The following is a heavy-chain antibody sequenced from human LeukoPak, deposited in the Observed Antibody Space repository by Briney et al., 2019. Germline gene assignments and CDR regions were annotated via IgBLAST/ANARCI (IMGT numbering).Heavy chain of an antibody. CDR3: ARVDYDGSGYNFDY. Sequence: SETLSLTCTVSGGSISSYYWSWIRQPPGKGLEWIGYIYYSGGTNYNPSLKSRVTISVDTSKNQFSLKLNSVTAADTAVYYCARVDYDGSGYNFDYWGQGTLVTVSS. D-gene: IGHD3-22*01. J-gene: IGHJ4*02. CDR2: IYYSGGT. V-gene: IGHV4-59*01. CDR1: GGSISSYY.